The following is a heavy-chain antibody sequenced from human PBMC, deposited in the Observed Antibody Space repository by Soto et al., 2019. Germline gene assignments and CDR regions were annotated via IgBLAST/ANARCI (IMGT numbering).Heavy chain of an antibody. J-gene: IGHJ5*02. CDR3: ARLSLWFGELSNYNWFDP. V-gene: IGHV2-5*02. CDR2: IYWDDDK. D-gene: IGHD3-10*01. CDR1: GFSLSTSGGG. Sequence: QITLKESGPTLVKPTQTLTLTCTFSGFSLSTSGGGVGWIRQPPGKALEWLALIYWDDDKRYSPSLKSRLTITKDTSKNQVVLRMTNMDPVDTATYYCARLSLWFGELSNYNWFDPWGQGTLVTVSS.